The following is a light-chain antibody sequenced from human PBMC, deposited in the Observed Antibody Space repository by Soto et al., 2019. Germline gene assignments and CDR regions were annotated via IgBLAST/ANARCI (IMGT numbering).Light chain of an antibody. CDR3: LQINTYPWT. Sequence: IQMTQSPSSLSASVGDRLSITCRASQVITNDLGWYQQKPGKAPKRLIYAASTLQSGVPSRFSGSGSGTEFTLTISSLQPEDVATYYCLQINTYPWTFGQGTKVDIK. CDR1: QVITND. V-gene: IGKV1-17*01. CDR2: AAS. J-gene: IGKJ1*01.